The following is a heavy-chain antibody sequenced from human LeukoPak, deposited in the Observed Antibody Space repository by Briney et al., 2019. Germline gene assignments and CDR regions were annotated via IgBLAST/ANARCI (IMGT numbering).Heavy chain of an antibody. CDR2: INDNSHYI. CDR3: VTGPWQPGPVEDY. Sequence: KSGGSLRLSCAASRITFSSYSMNWVRQAPGKGLEWVSSINDNSHYIYYADSVKGRFTTSRDNAKNSLYLQMNSLRADDTAVYYCVTGPWQPGPVEDYWGQGTLVTVSS. CDR1: RITFSSYS. D-gene: IGHD1-14*01. J-gene: IGHJ4*02. V-gene: IGHV3-21*01.